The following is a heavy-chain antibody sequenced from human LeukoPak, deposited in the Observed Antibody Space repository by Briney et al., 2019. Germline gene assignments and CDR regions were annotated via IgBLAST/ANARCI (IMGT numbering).Heavy chain of an antibody. J-gene: IGHJ4*02. CDR3: ARDLFRDSYYYDSSGLD. Sequence: PSETLSLTCTVSGGSISSGGYYWSWIRQHPGKGLEWIGYIYYSGSTYYNPSLKSRVTISVDTSKNQFSLKLSSVTAADTAVYYCARDLFRDSYYYDSSGLDWGQGTLVTVSS. CDR2: IYYSGST. V-gene: IGHV4-31*03. CDR1: GGSISSGGYY. D-gene: IGHD3-22*01.